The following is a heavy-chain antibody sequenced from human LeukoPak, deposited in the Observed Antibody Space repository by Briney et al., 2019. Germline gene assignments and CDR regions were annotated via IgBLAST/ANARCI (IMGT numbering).Heavy chain of an antibody. Sequence: SETLSLTCAVYGGSFSGYYWSWIRQPPGKGLEWIGEISHSGSTNYNPSLKSRVTISVDTSKNQFSLKLSSVTAADTAVYYCARGPPRRRHRRGYDYWGQGTLVTVSS. CDR3: ARGPPRRRHRRGYDY. D-gene: IGHD3-3*01. CDR1: GGSFSGYY. CDR2: ISHSGST. V-gene: IGHV4-34*01. J-gene: IGHJ4*02.